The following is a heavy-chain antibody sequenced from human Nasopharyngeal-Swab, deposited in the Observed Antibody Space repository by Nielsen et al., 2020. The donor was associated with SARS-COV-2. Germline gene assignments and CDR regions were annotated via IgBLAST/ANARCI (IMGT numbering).Heavy chain of an antibody. CDR1: GFTFSDYY. Sequence: GESLKISCAASGFTFSDYYMSWIRQAPGKGLEWVSYSSSSSSYTNYADSVKGRFTISRDNAKNSLYLQMNSLRADDTAVYYCARGSIRGIIMSDFDYWGQGTLVTVSS. CDR2: SSSSSSYT. V-gene: IGHV3-11*05. D-gene: IGHD3-10*01. J-gene: IGHJ4*02. CDR3: ARGSIRGIIMSDFDY.